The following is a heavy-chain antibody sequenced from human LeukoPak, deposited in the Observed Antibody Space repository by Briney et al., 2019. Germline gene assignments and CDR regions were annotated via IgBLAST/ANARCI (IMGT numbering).Heavy chain of an antibody. Sequence: SQTLSLTCTVSGGSISSGGYYWSWIRQPPGKGLEWIGYIYHSGSTYYNPSLKSRVTISVDRSKNQFSLKLSSVTAADTAVYYCARDLVFGVGRWFDPWGQGTLVTVSS. CDR1: GGSISSGGYY. D-gene: IGHD3-3*01. CDR2: IYHSGST. J-gene: IGHJ5*02. V-gene: IGHV4-30-2*01. CDR3: ARDLVFGVGRWFDP.